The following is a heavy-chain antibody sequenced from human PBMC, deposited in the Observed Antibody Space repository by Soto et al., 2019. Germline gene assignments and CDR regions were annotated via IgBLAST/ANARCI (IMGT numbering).Heavy chain of an antibody. V-gene: IGHV1-2*02. CDR1: GYSISAYY. Sequence: ASVKVSCKASGYSISAYYIHGVRQAPGQGLEWMGWIDPNNGGTVSAQKFQGRLTMTRDTSISTVYMDLSGLTSDDTALYYCGRDDYGIFPYWGQGSLVTVSS. CDR2: IDPNNGGT. CDR3: GRDDYGIFPY. J-gene: IGHJ4*02. D-gene: IGHD3-10*01.